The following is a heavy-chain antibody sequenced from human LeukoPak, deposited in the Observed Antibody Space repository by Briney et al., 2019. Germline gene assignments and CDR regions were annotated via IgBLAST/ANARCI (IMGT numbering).Heavy chain of an antibody. CDR2: IYSSGST. CDR3: ARVTYDSSGYYHTYYYYVDV. V-gene: IGHV4-59*01. CDR1: GGSISGYY. J-gene: IGHJ6*03. D-gene: IGHD3-22*01. Sequence: RTSETLSLTCTVSGGSISGYYLTWIRQPPGKGLEWIGYIYSSGSTKYNPSLKSRVTISVDTSKNQFSLNLSSVTAADTAVYYCARVTYDSSGYYHTYYYYVDVWGNGTTVTVSS.